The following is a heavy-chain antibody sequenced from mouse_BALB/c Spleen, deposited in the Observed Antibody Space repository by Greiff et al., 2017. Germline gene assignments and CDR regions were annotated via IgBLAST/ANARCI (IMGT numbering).Heavy chain of an antibody. D-gene: IGHD2-4*01. Sequence: VQLQQSGPGLVAPSQSLSITCTVSGFSLTSYGVHWVRQPPGKGLEWLGVIWAGGSTNYNSALMSRLSISKDNSKSQVFLKMNSLQTDDTAMYYCASPIYYDYEGYAMDYWGQGTSVTVSS. J-gene: IGHJ4*01. V-gene: IGHV2-9*02. CDR2: IWAGGST. CDR3: ASPIYYDYEGYAMDY. CDR1: GFSLTSYG.